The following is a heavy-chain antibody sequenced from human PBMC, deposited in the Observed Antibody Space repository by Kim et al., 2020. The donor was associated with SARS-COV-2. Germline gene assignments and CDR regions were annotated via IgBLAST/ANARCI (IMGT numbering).Heavy chain of an antibody. Sequence: ASVKVSCKAPRYIFNTYSINWVRQAPGQGLEWMGRINPTDSSTNYAQKFQDRVTITRDTSTDTVTLELNSLRAEDTAVYYCARELPRSFYLDDLGQGTLV. J-gene: IGHJ4*02. V-gene: IGHV1-46*02. CDR1: RYIFNTYS. CDR3: ARELPRSFYLDD. D-gene: IGHD2-15*01. CDR2: INPTDSST.